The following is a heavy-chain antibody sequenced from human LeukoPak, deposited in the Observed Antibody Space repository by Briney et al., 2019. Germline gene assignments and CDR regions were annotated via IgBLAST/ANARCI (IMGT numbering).Heavy chain of an antibody. CDR1: GFTLSSYA. Sequence: GGSLRLSCAASGFTLSSYAMHWVRQAPGKGLEWVAVISYDGSNKYYADSVKGRFTISRDNSKNTLYLQMNSLRAEDTAVYYCARDRYSSGWYYFDYWGQGTLVTVSS. D-gene: IGHD6-19*01. V-gene: IGHV3-30-3*01. CDR2: ISYDGSNK. J-gene: IGHJ4*02. CDR3: ARDRYSSGWYYFDY.